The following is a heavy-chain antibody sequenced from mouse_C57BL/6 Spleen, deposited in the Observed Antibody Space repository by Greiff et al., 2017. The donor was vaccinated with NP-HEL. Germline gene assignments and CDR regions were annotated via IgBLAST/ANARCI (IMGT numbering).Heavy chain of an antibody. CDR3: ASPYNDDDGIAY. Sequence: VQLQQSGPELVKPGASVKLSCKASGYTFTSYDINWVKQRPGQGLEWIGGIYPRDGSTKYNEKFKGKATLTVDTSSSTAYMELNSLTSEDSAVYSCASPYNDDDGIAYWGQGTLVTVSA. V-gene: IGHV1-85*01. CDR2: IYPRDGST. J-gene: IGHJ3*01. D-gene: IGHD2-4*01. CDR1: GYTFTSYD.